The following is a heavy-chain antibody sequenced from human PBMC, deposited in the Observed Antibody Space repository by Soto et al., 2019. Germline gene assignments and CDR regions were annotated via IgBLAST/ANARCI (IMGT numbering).Heavy chain of an antibody. CDR1: GYTFTSYA. CDR2: INAGNGNT. J-gene: IGHJ4*02. V-gene: IGHV1-3*01. Sequence: ASVKVSCKASGYTFTSYAMHWVRQAPGQRLEWMGWINAGNGNTKYSQKFQGRVTITRDTSASTAYMELSSLRSEDTAVYYCARDFSITGTTPYFDYWGQGTLVTVSS. CDR3: ARDFSITGTTPYFDY. D-gene: IGHD1-7*01.